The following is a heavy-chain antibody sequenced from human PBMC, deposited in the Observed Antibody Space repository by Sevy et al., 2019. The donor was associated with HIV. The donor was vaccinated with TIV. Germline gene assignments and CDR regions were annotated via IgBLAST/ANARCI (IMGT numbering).Heavy chain of an antibody. CDR2: IKSKTDGGTT. Sequence: GGSLRLSCAVSGFNFTNAWMNWVGQAPGKGLEWVGRIKSKTDGGTTDYAAPVKGRFSISRDDSKNTLYLQMNSLKTEDTAVYYCATFSQPTDYWGRGTLVTVSS. CDR1: GFNFTNAW. CDR3: ATFSQPTDY. J-gene: IGHJ4*02. V-gene: IGHV3-15*01.